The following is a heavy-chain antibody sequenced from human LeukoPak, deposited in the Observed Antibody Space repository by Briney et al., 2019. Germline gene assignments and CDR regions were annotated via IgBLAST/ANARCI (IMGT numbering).Heavy chain of an antibody. Sequence: GASVKVSCKASGYTFTGYYMHWVRQAPGQGLEWMGWINPNSGSTNYAQKFQGRVTMTRDTSISTAYMELSRLRSDDTAVYYCARVIFGGSPPSPWGQGTLVTVSS. J-gene: IGHJ5*02. D-gene: IGHD1-26*01. CDR3: ARVIFGGSPPSP. CDR2: INPNSGST. CDR1: GYTFTGYY. V-gene: IGHV1-2*02.